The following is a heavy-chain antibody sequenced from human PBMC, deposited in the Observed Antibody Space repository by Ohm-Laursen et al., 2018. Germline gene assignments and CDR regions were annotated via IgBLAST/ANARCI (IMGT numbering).Heavy chain of an antibody. D-gene: IGHD3-3*01. V-gene: IGHV3-23*01. Sequence: SLRLSCAASGFTFSSYAMSWVRQAPEKGLEWVSGLSGSGHDTYYTDSVKGRFTISRDNSKNTLYLQMNGLRAEDTAVYYCAKDDFTILGCYWGQGTLVTVSS. CDR3: AKDDFTILGCY. J-gene: IGHJ4*02. CDR1: GFTFSSYA. CDR2: LSGSGHDT.